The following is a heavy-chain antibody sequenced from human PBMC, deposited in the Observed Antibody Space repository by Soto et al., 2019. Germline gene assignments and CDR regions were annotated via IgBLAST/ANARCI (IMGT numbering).Heavy chain of an antibody. CDR3: ATSVNSAMAFDY. CDR1: GYTFTHYY. J-gene: IGHJ4*02. V-gene: IGHV1-46*01. Sequence: QVQLVQSGAEVKKPGASVRVSCKASGYTFTHYYIHWVRQAPGQGLEWMGIINTNGGSTTYAQKCLAGFSMTRDTSTSTVYLELSSLRSEDSAVYYCATSVNSAMAFDYWGQGTLVTVSS. D-gene: IGHD5-18*01. CDR2: INTNGGST.